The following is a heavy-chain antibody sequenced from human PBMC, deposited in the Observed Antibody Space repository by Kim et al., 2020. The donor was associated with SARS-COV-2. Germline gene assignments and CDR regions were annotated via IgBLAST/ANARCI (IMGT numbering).Heavy chain of an antibody. Sequence: SETLSLTCTVSGGSISSSSYYWGWIRQPPGKGLEWIGSIYYSGSTNYNPSLKIRVTISVDTSKNQFSLKLSSVTAADTAVYYCARHIVAAAGLRDNWFDPWGQGTLVTVSS. J-gene: IGHJ5*02. CDR1: GGSISSSSYY. V-gene: IGHV4-39*01. D-gene: IGHD6-13*01. CDR3: ARHIVAAAGLRDNWFDP. CDR2: IYYSGST.